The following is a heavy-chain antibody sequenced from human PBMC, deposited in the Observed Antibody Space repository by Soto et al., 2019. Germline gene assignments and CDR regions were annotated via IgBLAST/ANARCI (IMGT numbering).Heavy chain of an antibody. V-gene: IGHV3-30*18. CDR1: GFTFSSYG. CDR2: ISYDGSNK. CDR3: AKGLGYSEIYNWFDP. Sequence: PGGSLRLSCAASGFTFSSYGMHWVRQAPGKGLEWVAVISYDGSNKYYADSVKGRFTISRDNSKNTLYLQMNSLRAEDTAVYYCAKGLGYSEIYNWFDPWGQGTLVTVSS. J-gene: IGHJ5*02. D-gene: IGHD5-12*01.